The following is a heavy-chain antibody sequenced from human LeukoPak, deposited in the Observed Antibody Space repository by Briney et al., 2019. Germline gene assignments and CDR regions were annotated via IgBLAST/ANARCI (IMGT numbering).Heavy chain of an antibody. J-gene: IGHJ4*02. CDR3: ARDRAAGAYPWYFDY. Sequence: PGGSLRLSCAASGFTFSSYEMNWVRQAPGKGLEWVSYISSSGSTIYYADSVKGRFTISRDNAKNSLYLQMNSLRAEDTAVYYCARDRAAGAYPWYFDYWGQGTLVTVPS. D-gene: IGHD3-16*01. V-gene: IGHV3-48*03. CDR1: GFTFSSYE. CDR2: ISSSGSTI.